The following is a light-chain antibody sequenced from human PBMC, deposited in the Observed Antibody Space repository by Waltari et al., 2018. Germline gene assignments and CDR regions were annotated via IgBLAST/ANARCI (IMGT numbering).Light chain of an antibody. CDR1: QSVGSSS. J-gene: IGKJ1*01. V-gene: IGKV3-20*01. Sequence: DIVLTQSPDSLSLSPGERGTLSCRASQSVGSSSLAWYQQKPGQVPRLLIYGTSSRAPGIPDRFSGSGSVTDFTLTISTLDPEDYAIYYCHQYGSSLWTFGQGTKVEIK. CDR3: HQYGSSLWT. CDR2: GTS.